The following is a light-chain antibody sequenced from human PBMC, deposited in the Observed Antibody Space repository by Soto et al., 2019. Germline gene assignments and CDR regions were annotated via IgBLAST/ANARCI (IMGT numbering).Light chain of an antibody. CDR1: SSEVGGYNY. CDR2: EVS. CDR3: SSYTSSSRHVV. V-gene: IGLV2-14*01. J-gene: IGLJ2*01. Sequence: QSVLTQPASVSGSRGQSITISCTGTSSEVGGYNYVSWYQQHPGKAPKLMIYEVSNRPSGVSNRFSGSKSGNTASLTISGLQAEDEADYYCSSYTSSSRHVVFGGGTNFTVL.